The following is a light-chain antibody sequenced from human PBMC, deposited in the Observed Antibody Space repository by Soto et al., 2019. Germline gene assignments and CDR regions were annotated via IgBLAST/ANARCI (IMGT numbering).Light chain of an antibody. V-gene: IGKV4-1*01. Sequence: DTVLTKSHAKVSVSLCERATINCKSIQSVLYSSNNKNYLAWYQQKPGQPPKLLIYWASTRESGVPDRFSGSGSGTDFTLTISSLQAEDVAVYYCQQYDSTPPLTFGGGTKVDIK. CDR2: WAS. J-gene: IGKJ4*01. CDR3: QQYDSTPPLT. CDR1: QSVLYSSNNKNY.